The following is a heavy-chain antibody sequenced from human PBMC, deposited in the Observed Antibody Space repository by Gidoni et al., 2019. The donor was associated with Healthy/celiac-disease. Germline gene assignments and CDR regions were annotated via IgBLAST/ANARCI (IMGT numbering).Heavy chain of an antibody. Sequence: EVQLLESGGGLVQPGGSLRLSCAASGFTFSTYAMSWVRQAPGKGLEWVSGISGSGATTYYADSVKGRFTISRDNSKNTLYLQMNSLRAEDAAVYYCAKALAIRTQWFDPWGQGTLVTVSS. CDR2: ISGSGATT. V-gene: IGHV3-23*01. CDR3: AKALAIRTQWFDP. J-gene: IGHJ5*02. D-gene: IGHD3-3*02. CDR1: GFTFSTYA.